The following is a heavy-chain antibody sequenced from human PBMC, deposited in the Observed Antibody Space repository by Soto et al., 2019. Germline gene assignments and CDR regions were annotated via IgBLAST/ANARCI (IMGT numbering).Heavy chain of an antibody. J-gene: IGHJ6*02. CDR3: AKRDYYDSSGYTPNYYYYGMDV. D-gene: IGHD3-22*01. CDR1: ASSISSSTYY. Sequence: SESLSLTCTVSASSISSSTYYWGWIRQPPGKGLEWIGSIYHSGSTNYNPSLKSRVTISVDKSKNQFSLKLSSVTAADTAVYYCAKRDYYDSSGYTPNYYYYGMDVWGQGTTVTVSS. CDR2: IYHSGST. V-gene: IGHV4-39*07.